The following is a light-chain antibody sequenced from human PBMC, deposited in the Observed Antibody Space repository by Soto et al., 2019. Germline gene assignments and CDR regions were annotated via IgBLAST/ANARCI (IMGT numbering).Light chain of an antibody. V-gene: IGLV2-14*01. CDR1: SRDVGAYTS. J-gene: IGLJ1*01. Sequence: VLPQPVSLSGSPGQSITISCTGTSRDVGAYTSGFWYQQHPGKAPKLIIYEVSNRPPGVSTRFSGSKSASTASLTISGLQAEDEAHYYCSSCTSANRDYVFGTGTKVTVL. CDR3: SSCTSANRDYV. CDR2: EVS.